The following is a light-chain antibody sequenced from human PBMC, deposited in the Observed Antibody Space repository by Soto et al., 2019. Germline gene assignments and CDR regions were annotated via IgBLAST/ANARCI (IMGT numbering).Light chain of an antibody. CDR2: WAS. CDR3: QQYYSTWT. CDR1: QSVLYSSNNKNY. Sequence: DIVMTQSPDSLAVSLGERATINCKSSQSVLYSSNNKNYLAWYQQKPGQPPKLLIYWASTRESGVPDRFSGSGSGTDFTLTSSSLQAEEVAVYYCQQYYSTWTFGQGTKVDIK. J-gene: IGKJ1*01. V-gene: IGKV4-1*01.